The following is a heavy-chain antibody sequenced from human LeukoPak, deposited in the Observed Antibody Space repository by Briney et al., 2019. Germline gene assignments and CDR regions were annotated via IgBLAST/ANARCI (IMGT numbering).Heavy chain of an antibody. Sequence: PGGSLRLSCAASGFTFRNYWMSWVRQAPGKGLKWVSAISGSGGSTYYADSVKGRFTISRDNSKNTLYLQMNSLRAEDTAVYYCAKDPTMIVVVIPDYWGQRTLVTVSS. D-gene: IGHD3-22*01. J-gene: IGHJ4*02. CDR3: AKDPTMIVVVIPDY. V-gene: IGHV3-23*01. CDR2: ISGSGGST. CDR1: GFTFRNYW.